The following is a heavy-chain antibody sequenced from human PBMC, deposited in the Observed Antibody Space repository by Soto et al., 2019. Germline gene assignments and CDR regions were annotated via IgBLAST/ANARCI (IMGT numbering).Heavy chain of an antibody. Sequence: SETLSLTCTVSGGSISSYCWSWIRQPPGKGLEWIGYIYYSGSTNYNPSLKSRVTISVDTSKNQFSLKLSSVTAADTAVYYCARCLFSYGARFDPWGQGTLVTVSS. V-gene: IGHV4-59*01. D-gene: IGHD1-26*01. CDR1: GGSISSYC. CDR3: ARCLFSYGARFDP. J-gene: IGHJ5*02. CDR2: IYYSGST.